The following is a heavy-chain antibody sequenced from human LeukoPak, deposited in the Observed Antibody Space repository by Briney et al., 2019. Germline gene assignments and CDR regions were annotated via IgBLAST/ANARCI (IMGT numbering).Heavy chain of an antibody. CDR2: IYTSGST. D-gene: IGHD2-2*01. V-gene: IGHV4-39*07. CDR3: ARRYCSSTSCYEEGAFDI. Sequence: SETLSLTCSVSGGSISSTSHYWGWIRQPPGQGLEWIGSIYTSGSTNYNPSLKSRVTISVDTSKNQFSMKLSSVTAADTAVYYCARRYCSSTSCYEEGAFDIWGQGTMVTVSS. CDR1: GGSISSTSHY. J-gene: IGHJ3*02.